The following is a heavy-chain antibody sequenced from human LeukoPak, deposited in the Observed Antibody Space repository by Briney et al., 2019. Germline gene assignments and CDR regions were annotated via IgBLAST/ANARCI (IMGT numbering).Heavy chain of an antibody. D-gene: IGHD2-2*01. CDR1: GGSISSSSYY. CDR3: ARGLTSSRREPSPFDY. J-gene: IGHJ4*02. CDR2: IYYSGST. V-gene: IGHV4-39*07. Sequence: SETLSLTCTVSGGSISSSSYYWGWIRQPPGKGLEWIGSIYYSGSTNYNPSLKSRVTISVDTSKNQFSLKLSSVTAADTAVYYCARGLTSSRREPSPFDYWGQGTLVTVSS.